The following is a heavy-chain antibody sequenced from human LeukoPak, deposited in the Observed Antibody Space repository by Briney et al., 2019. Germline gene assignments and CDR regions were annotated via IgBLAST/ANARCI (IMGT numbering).Heavy chain of an antibody. Sequence: GESRKISCKGSGYSFTSYWIGWVRQMPGKGLEWMGIIYPGDSDTRYSPSFQGQVTISADKSISTAYLQWSSLKASDTAMYYCARGASSSWYNNWFDPWGQGTLVTVSS. V-gene: IGHV5-51*01. CDR2: IYPGDSDT. CDR1: GYSFTSYW. J-gene: IGHJ5*02. D-gene: IGHD6-13*01. CDR3: ARGASSSWYNNWFDP.